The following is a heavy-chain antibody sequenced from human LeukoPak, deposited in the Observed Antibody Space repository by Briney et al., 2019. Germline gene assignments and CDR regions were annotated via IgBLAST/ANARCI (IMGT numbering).Heavy chain of an antibody. CDR1: GFTVSSNY. CDR3: ARTSGIYYYFDY. D-gene: IGHD1-26*01. CDR2: IYSGGTT. V-gene: IGHV3-66*01. Sequence: GGSLRLSCAASGFTVSSNYMSWVRQAPGKGLEWVSVIYSGGTTYYADSVKGRFTISRDNSKSTLYLQMNSLRAEDTAVYYCARTSGIYYYFDYWGQGTLVAVSS. J-gene: IGHJ4*02.